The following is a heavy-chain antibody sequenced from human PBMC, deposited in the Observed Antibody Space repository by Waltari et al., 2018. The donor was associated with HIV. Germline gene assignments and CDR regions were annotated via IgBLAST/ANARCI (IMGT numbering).Heavy chain of an antibody. J-gene: IGHJ6*02. V-gene: IGHV3-7*01. D-gene: IGHD2-2*01. CDR1: GFTFSDYW. CDR2: IKQEGSQK. Sequence: EVQLVESGGGLVQPGGSLRLSCAVSGFTFSDYWMSWVRQTPGKGCEGGANIKQEGSQKYYVDCVKCRFTNSRDNAKKSLDLQMNSLRPEDTAVYYCARARAVPAPTRGHMYYFNMDVWGQGTTVIVSS. CDR3: ARARAVPAPTRGHMYYFNMDV.